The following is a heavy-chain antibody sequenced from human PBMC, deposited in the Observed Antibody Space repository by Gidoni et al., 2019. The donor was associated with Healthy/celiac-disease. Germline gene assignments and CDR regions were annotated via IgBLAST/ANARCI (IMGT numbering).Heavy chain of an antibody. D-gene: IGHD2-2*01. CDR2: ISYDGSNK. J-gene: IGHJ3*01. Sequence: QVQLVGSGGGVVQPGRSLRLSCSASGFPFSSYAMPWVRQAPGKGLEWVAVISYDGSNKYYADSVKGRFTISRDNSKNTLYLQMNSLRAEDTAVYYCARDPCSSTSCYVGLWGQGTMVTVSS. V-gene: IGHV3-30-3*01. CDR1: GFPFSSYA. CDR3: ARDPCSSTSCYVGL.